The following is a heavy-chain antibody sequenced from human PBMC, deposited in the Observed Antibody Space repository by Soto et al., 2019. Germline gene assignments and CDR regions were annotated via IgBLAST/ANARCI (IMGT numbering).Heavy chain of an antibody. CDR2: IYYSGST. D-gene: IGHD3-22*01. J-gene: IGHJ4*02. Sequence: PSETLSLTCTVSGGSISSSSYYWGWIRQPPGKGLEWIGSIYYSGSTYYNPSLKSRVTISVDTSKNQFSLKLSSVTAADTAVYYCARRYYDSSDPFDYWGQGTLVTVSS. V-gene: IGHV4-39*01. CDR1: GGSISSSSYY. CDR3: ARRYYDSSDPFDY.